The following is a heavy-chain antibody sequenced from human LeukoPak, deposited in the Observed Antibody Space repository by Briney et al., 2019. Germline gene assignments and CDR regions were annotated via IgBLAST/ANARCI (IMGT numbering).Heavy chain of an antibody. CDR2: INSSSSYI. D-gene: IGHD3-10*01. Sequence: GGSLRLSCAASGFTFSSYSMNWVRQAPGKGLEWVSSINSSSSYIYYADSVKGRFTISRDNAKNSLYLQMNSLRAEDTAVYYFAIDSAALMVRGDFDYWGQGTLVTVSS. V-gene: IGHV3-21*01. J-gene: IGHJ4*02. CDR3: AIDSAALMVRGDFDY. CDR1: GFTFSSYS.